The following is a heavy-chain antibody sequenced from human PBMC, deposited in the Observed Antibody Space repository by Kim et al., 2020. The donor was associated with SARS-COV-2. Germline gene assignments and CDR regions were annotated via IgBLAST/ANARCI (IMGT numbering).Heavy chain of an antibody. J-gene: IGHJ4*02. CDR2: INHSGST. CDR3: ARIASSRYDLLTGYFVY. D-gene: IGHD3-9*01. Sequence: SETLSLTCTVYGGSFSGYYWSWIRQPPGKGLEWIGEINHSGSTNYNPSLKSRVTISVDTSKNQFSLKLSSVTAADTAVYYCARIASSRYDLLTGYFVYWGQGTLVTVSS. V-gene: IGHV4-34*01. CDR1: GGSFSGYY.